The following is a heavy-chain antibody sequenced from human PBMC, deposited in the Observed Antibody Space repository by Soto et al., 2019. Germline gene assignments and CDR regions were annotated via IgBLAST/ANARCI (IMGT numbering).Heavy chain of an antibody. CDR2: IYYNGSP. J-gene: IGHJ5*02. V-gene: IGHV4-59*01. CDR1: GGSISSYY. CDR3: ATYREGFGGQGS. Sequence: SETLSLTCTVSGGSISSYYWSWIRQPPGKGLEWIGYIYYNGSPNYNPSLKSRVTMSVDTSNQFSLKLTSVTAADTAVYYCATYREGFGGQGSWGQGTLVTVSS. D-gene: IGHD2-15*01.